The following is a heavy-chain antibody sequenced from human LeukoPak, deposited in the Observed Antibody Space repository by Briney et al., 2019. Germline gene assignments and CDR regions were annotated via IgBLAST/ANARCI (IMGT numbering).Heavy chain of an antibody. CDR1: GYTFTSYY. CDR2: INPSGGST. V-gene: IGHV1-46*01. Sequence: ASVKVSCKTSGYTFTSYYMHWVRQAPGQGPEWMGKINPSGGSTSNAQKFQGRVTMTRDTSTSTVYMDLSSLRSKDTAVYYCTRGTYYSDRSGYLGLDYWGQGTLVTVSS. D-gene: IGHD3-22*01. CDR3: TRGTYYSDRSGYLGLDY. J-gene: IGHJ4*02.